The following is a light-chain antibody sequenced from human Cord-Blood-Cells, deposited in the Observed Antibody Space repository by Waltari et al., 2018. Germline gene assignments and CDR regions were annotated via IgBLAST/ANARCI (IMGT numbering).Light chain of an antibody. V-gene: IGLV3-19*01. Sequence: SSELTQDPAVSVALGQTVRITCQGDSLRRYYPSGSQQKPGPAPVLFIYGKNNRPSGIPDRFSGSSSGNTASLTITGAQAEDEADYYCNSRDSSGNHPNWVFGGGTKLTVL. J-gene: IGLJ3*02. CDR1: SLRRYY. CDR2: GKN. CDR3: NSRDSSGNHPNWV.